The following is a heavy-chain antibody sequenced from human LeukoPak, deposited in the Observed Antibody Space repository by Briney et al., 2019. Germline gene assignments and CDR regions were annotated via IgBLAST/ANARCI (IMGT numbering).Heavy chain of an antibody. CDR3: ARLNGGN. V-gene: IGHV4-59*08. CDR1: GGSISSYY. CDR2: IDYSGST. J-gene: IGHJ4*02. D-gene: IGHD4-23*01. Sequence: PSETLSLTCTVSGGSISSYYWSWIRQPPGKGLEWIGYIDYSGSTAYNPSLNGRVAVSLDTSKNQFFLRLRSVTAADTAVYYCARLNGGNWGPGILVTVSS.